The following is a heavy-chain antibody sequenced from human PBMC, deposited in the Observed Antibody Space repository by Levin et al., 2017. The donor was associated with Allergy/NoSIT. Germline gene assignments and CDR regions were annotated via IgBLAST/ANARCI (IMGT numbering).Heavy chain of an antibody. CDR3: AGEPNSPYYYHYGLDV. J-gene: IGHJ6*02. Sequence: RTSETLSLTCTVSGGSISDDSYYWAWVRQPPGTGLEWVGSIYYDGSAYYNPSLKTRLTISVDTSKNQFSLRVNSVIAADTAVYYCAGEPNSPYYYHYGLDVWGPGTTVTVSS. D-gene: IGHD2/OR15-2a*01. CDR1: GGSISDDSYY. V-gene: IGHV4-39*07. CDR2: IYYDGSA.